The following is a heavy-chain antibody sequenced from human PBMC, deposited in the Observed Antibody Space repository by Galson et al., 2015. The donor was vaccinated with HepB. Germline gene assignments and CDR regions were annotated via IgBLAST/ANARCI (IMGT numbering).Heavy chain of an antibody. Sequence: ATMSLSCTVSGGSISSYFRSWRRPPPGKGVGWIGNIYYSGNTNYNPSLKSRVTISVDTSKNQFCLKLSSVTAADTAVYYCARVVAGWFDPWGQGTLVTVSS. CDR3: ARVVAGWFDP. D-gene: IGHD6-19*01. CDR2: IYYSGNT. J-gene: IGHJ5*02. V-gene: IGHV4-59*01. CDR1: GGSISSYF.